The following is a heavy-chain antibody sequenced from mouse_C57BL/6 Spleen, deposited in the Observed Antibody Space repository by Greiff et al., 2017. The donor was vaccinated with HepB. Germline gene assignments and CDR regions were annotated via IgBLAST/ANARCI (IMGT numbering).Heavy chain of an antibody. V-gene: IGHV1-69*01. Sequence: QVQLKQPGAELVMPGASVKLSCKASGYTFTSYWMHWVKQRPGQGLEWIGEIDPSDSYTNYNQKFKGKSTLTVDKSSSTAYMQLSSLTSEDSAVYYCARAVVGGYAMDYWGQGTSVTVSS. CDR3: ARAVVGGYAMDY. J-gene: IGHJ4*01. CDR2: IDPSDSYT. D-gene: IGHD1-1*01. CDR1: GYTFTSYW.